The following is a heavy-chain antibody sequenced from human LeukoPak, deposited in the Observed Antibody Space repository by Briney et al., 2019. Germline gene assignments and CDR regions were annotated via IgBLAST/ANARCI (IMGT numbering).Heavy chain of an antibody. CDR3: ARDLGRSYNYGSDALDI. V-gene: IGHV4-31*03. CDR1: GGSIKGGGFF. J-gene: IGHJ3*02. CDR2: IYYSGST. Sequence: SQALSLTCSVSGGSIKGGGFFWNWVRQHPGKGLEWIGHIYYSGSTSYNPSVKSRVTISVDTSKNQFSLKLTSVTAADTAMYYCARDLGRSYNYGSDALDIWGQGTLVIVSA. D-gene: IGHD5-18*01.